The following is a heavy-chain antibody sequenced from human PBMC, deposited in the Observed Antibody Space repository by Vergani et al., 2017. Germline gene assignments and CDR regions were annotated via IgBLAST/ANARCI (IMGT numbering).Heavy chain of an antibody. Sequence: QVQLVESGGGLVKPGGSLRLSCAASGFTFSDYYMTWIRQAPGKGLEWISYISGSGHTKYYADSVKGRFAISRDNAKNSLYLQMNNLRVEDTALYYCARNRQRYYDSSGYLDAFDIWGQGTMVTVSS. CDR2: ISGSGHTK. CDR1: GFTFSDYY. J-gene: IGHJ3*02. V-gene: IGHV3-11*01. CDR3: ARNRQRYYDSSGYLDAFDI. D-gene: IGHD3-22*01.